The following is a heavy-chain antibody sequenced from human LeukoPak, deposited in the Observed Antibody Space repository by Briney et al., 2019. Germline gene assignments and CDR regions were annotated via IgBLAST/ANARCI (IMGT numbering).Heavy chain of an antibody. Sequence: SETLSLTCAAYGGSFSGYYWSWIRQPPGKGLEWIGEINHSGSTNYNPSLKSRVTISVDTSKNQFSLKLSSVTAADTAVYYCARGRGSGSKELDYWGQGTLVTVSS. J-gene: IGHJ4*02. D-gene: IGHD3-10*01. V-gene: IGHV4-34*01. CDR1: GGSFSGYY. CDR3: ARGRGSGSKELDY. CDR2: INHSGST.